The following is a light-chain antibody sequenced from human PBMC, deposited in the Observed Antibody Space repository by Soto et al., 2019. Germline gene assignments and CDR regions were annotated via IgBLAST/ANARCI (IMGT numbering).Light chain of an antibody. V-gene: IGKV1-9*01. Sequence: DIQLTHSPSFLSASVGDRVTITCRASQGISSYLAWYQQKPGKAPNLLIHTASTLQSGVPSRFSGSGSGTEFTLTISSLQPEDCATYYCQQRHSYPITFGQGTRLEIK. J-gene: IGKJ5*01. CDR1: QGISSY. CDR2: TAS. CDR3: QQRHSYPIT.